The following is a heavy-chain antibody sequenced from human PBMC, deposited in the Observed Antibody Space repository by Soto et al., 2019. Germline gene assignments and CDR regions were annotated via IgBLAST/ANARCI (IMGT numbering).Heavy chain of an antibody. Sequence: SETLSLTCAVYGGSFSGYSWRWIRLPPGKGLEWIGEINHSGSNNYNPSLKSRVTISVDTSKNQVSLNLSSVTAADTALYCCARGPGLRAVAERFYYYGMDVWGQGTTVT. V-gene: IGHV4-34*01. J-gene: IGHJ6*02. CDR3: ARGPGLRAVAERFYYYGMDV. D-gene: IGHD6-19*01. CDR1: GGSFSGYS. CDR2: INHSGSN.